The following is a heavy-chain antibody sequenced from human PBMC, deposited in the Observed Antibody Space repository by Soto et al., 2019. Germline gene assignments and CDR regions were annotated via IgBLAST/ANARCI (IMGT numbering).Heavy chain of an antibody. D-gene: IGHD3-9*01. J-gene: IGHJ4*02. CDR3: ARESGGILTGYYDFDY. V-gene: IGHV1-18*01. Sequence: ASVKVSCKASGYTFTSYGISWVRQAPGRGLEWMGWISAYNGNTNYAQKLQGRVTMTTDTSTSTAYMELRSLRSDDTAVYYCARESGGILTGYYDFDYWGQGTLVTVSS. CDR1: GYTFTSYG. CDR2: ISAYNGNT.